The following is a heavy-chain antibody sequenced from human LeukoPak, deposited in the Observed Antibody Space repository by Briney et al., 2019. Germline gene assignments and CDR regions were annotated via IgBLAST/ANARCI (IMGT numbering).Heavy chain of an antibody. D-gene: IGHD4-23*01. CDR1: GYTFTSYD. CDR2: MSPNSGNT. J-gene: IGHJ5*02. V-gene: IGHV1-8*01. Sequence: ASVKVSCKASGYTFTSYDINWVRQATGQGLEWMGWMSPNSGNTGYAQKFQGRMSMTRSTSIGTAYMELSSLTSEDTAVYYCARDYGDNSGWFDPWGQGTLVTVSS. CDR3: ARDYGDNSGWFDP.